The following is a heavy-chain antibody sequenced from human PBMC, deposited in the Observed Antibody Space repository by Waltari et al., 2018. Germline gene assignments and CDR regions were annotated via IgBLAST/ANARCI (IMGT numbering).Heavy chain of an antibody. V-gene: IGHV3-23*04. Sequence: EVQLVESGGGLVQPGGSLRLSCAASGFTFSSYGMSWVRQAPGKGLGGVSGISGMGGSTDYADSVKGRFTISRDKSKNTLYLQMNSLRAEDTAVYYCAKDHDFTIYYFDYWGQGTLVTVSS. CDR3: AKDHDFTIYYFDY. CDR1: GFTFSSYG. J-gene: IGHJ4*02. D-gene: IGHD2-21*02. CDR2: ISGMGGST.